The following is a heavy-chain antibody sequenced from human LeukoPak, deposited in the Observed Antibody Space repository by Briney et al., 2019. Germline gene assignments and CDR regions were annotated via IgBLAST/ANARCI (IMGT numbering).Heavy chain of an antibody. D-gene: IGHD1-26*01. CDR3: AGHGPSGSYYRETKIDY. CDR1: GGSISSSSYY. J-gene: IGHJ4*02. CDR2: IYYSGST. Sequence: PSETLSLTCTVSGGSISSSSYYWGWIRQPPGKGLEWIGSIYYSGSTYYNPSLKSRVTISVDTSKNQFSLKLSSVTAADTAVYYCAGHGPSGSYYRETKIDYWGQGTLATVSS. V-gene: IGHV4-39*01.